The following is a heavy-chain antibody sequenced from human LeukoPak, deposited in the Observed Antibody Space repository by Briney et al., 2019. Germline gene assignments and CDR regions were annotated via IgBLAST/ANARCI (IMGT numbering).Heavy chain of an antibody. CDR1: GFTFSSYW. CDR2: IKQDGSEK. CDR3: ARKGGATTYGYYYYYMDV. J-gene: IGHJ6*03. V-gene: IGHV3-7*01. D-gene: IGHD1-26*01. Sequence: GGSLRLSCAASGFTFSSYWMSWVRQAPGKGLEWVANIKQDGSEKYYVDSVKGRFTISRDNAKNSLYLQMNSLRAEDTAVYYCARKGGATTYGYYYYYMDVWGKGTTVTISS.